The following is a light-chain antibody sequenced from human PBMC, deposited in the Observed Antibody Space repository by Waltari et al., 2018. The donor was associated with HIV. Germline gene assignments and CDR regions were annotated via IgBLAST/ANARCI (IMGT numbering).Light chain of an antibody. Sequence: QSVLTQPPSLSAAPGQKVTISCSGTSSNIGSNYVSWNQQFPVTAPKLRLFEKHKRPSGISDRVSGSKSGTSATLGIIGLQTGDEADYYCGTWDSNLSVGTFGGGTKLTVL. V-gene: IGLV1-51*02. CDR1: SSNIGSNY. CDR2: EKH. J-gene: IGLJ3*02. CDR3: GTWDSNLSVGT.